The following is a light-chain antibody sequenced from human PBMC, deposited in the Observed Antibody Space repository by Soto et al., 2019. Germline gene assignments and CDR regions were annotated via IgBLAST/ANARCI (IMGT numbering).Light chain of an antibody. J-gene: IGLJ2*01. V-gene: IGLV2-11*01. CDR1: SSDVGGYNY. Sequence: QSALTQPRSVSGSPGQSVTISCTGTSSDVGGYNYVSWYQHHPGKAPKLMIYDVSQRPSGVPDRFSGSKSGNTASLPISGLQAEDEANYYCCSYAGSYTVVFGGGTKLAVL. CDR2: DVS. CDR3: CSYAGSYTVV.